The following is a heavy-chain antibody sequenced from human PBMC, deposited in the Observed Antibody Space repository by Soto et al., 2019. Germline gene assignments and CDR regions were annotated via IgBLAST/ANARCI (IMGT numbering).Heavy chain of an antibody. CDR3: ARGPTVTTDY. V-gene: IGHV4-30-4*01. CDR1: GGSISSDAHY. CDR2: IFSSGTT. D-gene: IGHD4-17*01. J-gene: IGHJ4*02. Sequence: QVQLQESGPGLVKPSQTLSLTCTVSGGSISSDAHYWSWFRQPPGKGLEWIGYIFSSGTTYYNPSLKSQVYISVDTSKNQFSLKLSSVTAADTAVYYCARGPTVTTDYWGQGALVTVSS.